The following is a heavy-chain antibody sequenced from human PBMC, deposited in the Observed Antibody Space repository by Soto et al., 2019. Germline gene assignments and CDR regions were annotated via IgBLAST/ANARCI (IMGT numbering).Heavy chain of an antibody. CDR3: ARKVTGIVTNRLPEDWFDP. CDR2: INHSGST. Sequence: SETLSLTCAVYGGFFSNYYWSRIRQPPGKGLEWIGDINHSGSTNYNPSLKSRVTISVDTSKNQFSLKLSSVTAADTAVYYCARKVTGIVTNRLPEDWFDPWGQGTLVTVSS. V-gene: IGHV4-34*01. CDR1: GGFFSNYY. J-gene: IGHJ5*02. D-gene: IGHD2-21*02.